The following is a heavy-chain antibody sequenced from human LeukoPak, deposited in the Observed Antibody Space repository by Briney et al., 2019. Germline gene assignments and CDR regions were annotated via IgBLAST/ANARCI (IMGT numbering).Heavy chain of an antibody. CDR1: GGSIGSYY. V-gene: IGHV4-59*08. J-gene: IGHJ3*02. D-gene: IGHD3-10*01. CDR2: IYYSGST. CDR3: ARHMVDHDAFDI. Sequence: SETLSLTCTVSGGSIGSYYWSWIRQPPGKGLEWIGYIYYSGSTNYNPSLKSRVTISVDTSKNQFSLKLSSVTAADTAVYYCARHMVDHDAFDIWGQGTMVTVSS.